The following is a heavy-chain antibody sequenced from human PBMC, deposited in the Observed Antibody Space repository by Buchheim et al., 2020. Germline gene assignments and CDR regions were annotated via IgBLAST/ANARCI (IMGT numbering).Heavy chain of an antibody. J-gene: IGHJ6*02. CDR3: ASIFSGSYYLDHGMDV. V-gene: IGHV4-4*02. Sequence: QVQLQESGPGLVKPSGTLSLTCAVSGGSISSSNWWSWVRQPPGKGLEWIGEIYHSGSTNYNPSLKSRVTIPVDKSKNQFSLKLSSVTAADTAVYYCASIFSGSYYLDHGMDVWGQGTTVTVSS. CDR2: IYHSGST. CDR1: GGSISSSNW. D-gene: IGHD1-26*01.